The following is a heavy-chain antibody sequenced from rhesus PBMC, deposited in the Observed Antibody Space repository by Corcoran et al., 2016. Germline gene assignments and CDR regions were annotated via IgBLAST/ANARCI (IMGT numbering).Heavy chain of an antibody. Sequence: QLQLQESGTGLVKPSETLSVTCAVSGGSISSSYWSWIRQAPGKGLGWIGDIYGSGSSTNYNPSLKSRVTLSVDTSKNQLSPKRSAVTAADTAVYYCARDRRGSYWGQGVLVTVSS. J-gene: IGHJ4*01. D-gene: IGHD5-42*01. V-gene: IGHV4-169*02. CDR2: IYGSGSST. CDR3: ARDRRGSY. CDR1: GGSISSSY.